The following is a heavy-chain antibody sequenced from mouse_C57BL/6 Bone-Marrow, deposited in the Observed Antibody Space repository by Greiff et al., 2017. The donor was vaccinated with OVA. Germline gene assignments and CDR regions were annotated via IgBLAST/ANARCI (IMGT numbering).Heavy chain of an antibody. D-gene: IGHD3-2*02. CDR1: GYSITSGYY. Sequence: VQLKESGPGLVKPSQSLSLTCSVTGYSITSGYYWNWIRQFPGNKLEWMGYISYDGSNNYNPSLKNRISITRDTSKNQFFLKLNSVTTEDTATYYCAREEDSSGPFAYWGQGTLVTVSA. CDR3: AREEDSSGPFAY. J-gene: IGHJ3*01. CDR2: ISYDGSN. V-gene: IGHV3-6*01.